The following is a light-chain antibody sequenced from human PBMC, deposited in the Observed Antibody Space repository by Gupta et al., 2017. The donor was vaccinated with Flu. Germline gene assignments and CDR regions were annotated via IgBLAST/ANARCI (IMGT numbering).Light chain of an antibody. CDR2: KVS. CDR3: MQTSHWPST. V-gene: IGKV2-30*02. J-gene: IGKJ2*01. CDR1: ESLIHSDGNTY. Sequence: DVVMTQSPLSLPVTPGQPASLPGRSSESLIHSDGNTYLNWFQQRPGQSTRLLIYKVSDRDSGVPDRFSGSWSGTDFTLKISRVEAEDVGVYYCMQTSHWPSTFGQGTNLEIK.